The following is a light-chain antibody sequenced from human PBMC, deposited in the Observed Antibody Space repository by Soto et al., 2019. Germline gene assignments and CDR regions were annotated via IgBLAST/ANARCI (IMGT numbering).Light chain of an antibody. CDR1: QSLTRN. Sequence: EIVMTQSPATLSVSPGERVTLSCRASQSLTRNLAWYQQKPGQAPRLLIYDASTRATAIPARFSGSGSETEFTLTISSLQSEDSAVYYCQQRYNWPVTFGQGTRLEIK. J-gene: IGKJ5*01. CDR2: DAS. CDR3: QQRYNWPVT. V-gene: IGKV3-15*01.